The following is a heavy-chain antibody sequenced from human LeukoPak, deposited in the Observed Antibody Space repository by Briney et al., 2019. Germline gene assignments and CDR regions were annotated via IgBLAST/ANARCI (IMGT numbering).Heavy chain of an antibody. J-gene: IGHJ6*03. CDR1: GYSFTSYW. Sequence: GESLKISCKGSGYSFTSYWIGWVRQMPGKGLEWMGIIYPGDSDTRYSPSFQGQVTISADKSISTAYLQWSSLKASDTAMYYCARHTGGGYYYYYMDVWGKGTTVTVSS. CDR3: ARHTGGGYYYYYMDV. D-gene: IGHD7-27*01. CDR2: IYPGDSDT. V-gene: IGHV5-51*01.